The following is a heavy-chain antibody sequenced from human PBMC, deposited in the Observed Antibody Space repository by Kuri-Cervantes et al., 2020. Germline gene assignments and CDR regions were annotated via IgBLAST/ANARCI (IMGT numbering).Heavy chain of an antibody. CDR2: ISGNGHTI. D-gene: IGHD3-16*01. J-gene: IGHJ4*02. Sequence: GESLKISCAASGFTFSDYYITWIRQAPGKGLEWVSYISGNGHTIYYADSVKGRFTISRDNAKNSLYLQMNSMKTEDTAVYYCATDLQMITVYWGQGTLVTVSS. V-gene: IGHV3-11*01. CDR1: GFTFSDYY. CDR3: ATDLQMITVY.